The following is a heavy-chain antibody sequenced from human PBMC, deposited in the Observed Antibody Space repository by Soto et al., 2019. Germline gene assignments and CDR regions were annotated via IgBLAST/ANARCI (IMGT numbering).Heavy chain of an antibody. CDR2: MNPNSGNT. J-gene: IGHJ6*02. Sequence: QVQLVQSGAEVKKPGASVKVSCKASGYTFTSYDINWVRQATGQGLEWMGWMNPNSGNTGYAQKFQGRVTMTRNTSISTAYMELSSLRSEDTAVYYCARTPTNKRWLQFPHYYYYGMDVWGQGTTVTVSS. CDR1: GYTFTSYD. CDR3: ARTPTNKRWLQFPHYYYYGMDV. D-gene: IGHD5-12*01. V-gene: IGHV1-8*01.